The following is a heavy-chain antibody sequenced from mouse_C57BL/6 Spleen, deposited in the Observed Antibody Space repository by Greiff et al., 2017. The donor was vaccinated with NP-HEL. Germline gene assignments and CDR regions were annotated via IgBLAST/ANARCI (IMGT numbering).Heavy chain of an antibody. CDR1: GYTFTSYW. CDR2: IDPSDSET. D-gene: IGHD2-4*01. V-gene: IGHV1-52*01. Sequence: QVQLKQPGAELVRPGSSVKLSCKASGYTFTSYWMHWVKQRPIQGLEWIGNIDPSDSETHYNQKFKDKATLTVDKSSSTAYMQLSSLTSEDSAVYYCARGGYYDSFAYWGQGTLVTVSA. CDR3: ARGGYYDSFAY. J-gene: IGHJ3*01.